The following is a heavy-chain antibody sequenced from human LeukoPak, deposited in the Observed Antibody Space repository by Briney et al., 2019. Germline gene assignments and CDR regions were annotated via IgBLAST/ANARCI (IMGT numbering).Heavy chain of an antibody. CDR2: IYPGDSDT. J-gene: IGHJ3*02. Sequence: GESLKISCKGSRYSFTSYWIGWVRQMPGKGLEWMGIIYPGDSDTRYSPSFQGQVTISADKSISTAYLQWSSLKASDTAMYCCARLRTYHYDSSGRPQNAFDIWGQGTMVTVSS. CDR1: RYSFTSYW. V-gene: IGHV5-51*01. D-gene: IGHD3-22*01. CDR3: ARLRTYHYDSSGRPQNAFDI.